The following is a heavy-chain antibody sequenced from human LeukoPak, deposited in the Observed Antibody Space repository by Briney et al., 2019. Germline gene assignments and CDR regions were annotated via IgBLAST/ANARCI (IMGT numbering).Heavy chain of an antibody. CDR3: STVTEDYGSGSFGF. CDR1: GFTFINAW. CDR2: IKSKTGGGTT. J-gene: IGHJ4*02. V-gene: IGHV3-15*01. Sequence: GGSLRLSCAASGFTFINAWMTWVRQAPGKGREWVGCIKSKTGGGTTDYAAPVNGRFTISRDDSKNTLYLQMNSLKTEATAVYYCSTVTEDYGSGSFGFWGQGTLVTVSS. D-gene: IGHD3-10*01.